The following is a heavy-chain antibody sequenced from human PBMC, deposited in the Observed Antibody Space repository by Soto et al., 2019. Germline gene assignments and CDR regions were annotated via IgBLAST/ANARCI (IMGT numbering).Heavy chain of an antibody. Sequence: PSQTLSLTCAISGDSVSSNSAAWNWIRQSPSRGLEWLGRTYYRSKWYNDYAVSVKSRITINPDTSKNQFSLQLNSVTPEDTAVYYCARVVWGVPAGYCSGGSCITYHYYGMDVWGQGTTVTVSS. CDR2: TYYRSKWYN. D-gene: IGHD2-15*01. CDR1: GDSVSSNSAA. J-gene: IGHJ6*02. V-gene: IGHV6-1*01. CDR3: ARVVWGVPAGYCSGGSCITYHYYGMDV.